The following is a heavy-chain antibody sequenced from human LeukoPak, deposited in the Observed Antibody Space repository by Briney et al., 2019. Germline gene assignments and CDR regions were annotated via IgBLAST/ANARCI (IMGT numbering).Heavy chain of an antibody. CDR1: GGSFSGYY. CDR3: ARDRMVRGFNWFDP. CDR2: INHSGST. V-gene: IGHV4-34*01. Sequence: SETLSLTCAVYGGSFSGYYWSWIRQPPGKGLEWFGEINHSGSTNYNPSLKSRVTISVDTSKNQFSLKLSSVTAADTAVYYCARDRMVRGFNWFDPWGQGTLVTVSS. J-gene: IGHJ5*02. D-gene: IGHD3-10*01.